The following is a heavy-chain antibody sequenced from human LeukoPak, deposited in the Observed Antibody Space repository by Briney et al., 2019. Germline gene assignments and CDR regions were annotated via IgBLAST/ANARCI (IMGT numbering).Heavy chain of an antibody. V-gene: IGHV4-34*01. D-gene: IGHD1-14*01. CDR2: INHSGST. CDR3: ARVNTLNQSGGWFDP. J-gene: IGHJ5*02. CDR1: GGSFSGYY. Sequence: PSETLSLTCAVYGGSFSGYYWSWIRQPPGKGLEWIGEINHSGSTNYNPSLKSRVTISVDTSKNQFSLKLSSVTAADTAVYYCARVNTLNQSGGWFDPWGQGTLVTVSS.